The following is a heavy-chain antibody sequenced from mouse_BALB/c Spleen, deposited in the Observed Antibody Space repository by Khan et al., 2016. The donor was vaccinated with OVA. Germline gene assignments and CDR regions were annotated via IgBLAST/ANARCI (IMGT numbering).Heavy chain of an antibody. CDR3: ARKIGSDFDY. J-gene: IGHJ2*01. CDR1: GYSFTGYF. D-gene: IGHD1-1*01. CDR2: INPHIGET. V-gene: IGHV1-20*02. Sequence: VQLQQSGPELVKPGASVKISCKASGYSFTGYFMNWVMQSHGKSLEWIGRINPHIGETLYNQKFKGKATLTVDESSRTVHMELPSLASEDSAVYYCARKIGSDFDYWGQGTTLTVSS.